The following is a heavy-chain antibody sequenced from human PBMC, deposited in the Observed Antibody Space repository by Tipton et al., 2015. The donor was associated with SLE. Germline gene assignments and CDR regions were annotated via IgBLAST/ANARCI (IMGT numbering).Heavy chain of an antibody. CDR2: VYYSGST. CDR1: GGSINTNNYY. Sequence: TLSLTRIVSGGSINTNNYYWDWIRQPPGKGLEWIGTVYYSGSTHYNPSLKSRVTISADTSKNQFSLRLTSLTAADTAVYFCASMGSSQSSGADGFDIWGQGTMVTVSS. CDR3: ASMGSSQSSGADGFDI. J-gene: IGHJ3*02. V-gene: IGHV4-39*01. D-gene: IGHD3-22*01.